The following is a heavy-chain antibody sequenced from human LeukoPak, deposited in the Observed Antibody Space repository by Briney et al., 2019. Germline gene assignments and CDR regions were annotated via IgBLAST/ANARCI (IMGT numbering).Heavy chain of an antibody. CDR2: IIPIFGTA. J-gene: IGHJ6*03. V-gene: IGHV1-69*06. CDR1: GGTFSSYA. Sequence: GASVKVSCKASGGTFSSYAISWVRQAPGQGLEWMGGIIPIFGTANYAQKFQGRVTITADKSTSTAYMELSSLRSEDTAVYYCARGWQSVLLWFGVPGDYYYMDVWGKGTTVTVSS. D-gene: IGHD3-10*01. CDR3: ARGWQSVLLWFGVPGDYYYMDV.